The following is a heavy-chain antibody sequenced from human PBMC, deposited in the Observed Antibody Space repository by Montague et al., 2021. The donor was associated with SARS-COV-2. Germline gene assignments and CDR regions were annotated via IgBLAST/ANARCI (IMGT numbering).Heavy chain of an antibody. Sequence: TLSLTCTVSGGSISGCSYYWGWIRQPAGKGLEWIGRIYPSGSTNYNPSLHPRLTISVDLSKNPFSLRLTLATDSDTAVYYCARASRPRQFRGIMFVNAMDVWGQGTTVTVSS. CDR2: IYPSGST. J-gene: IGHJ6*02. CDR1: GGSISGCSYY. D-gene: IGHD3-16*01. V-gene: IGHV4-61*02. CDR3: ARASRPRQFRGIMFVNAMDV.